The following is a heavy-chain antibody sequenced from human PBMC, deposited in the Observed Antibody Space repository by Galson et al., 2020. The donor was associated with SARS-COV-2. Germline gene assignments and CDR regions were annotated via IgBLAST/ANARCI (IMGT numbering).Heavy chain of an antibody. D-gene: IGHD2-2*02. V-gene: IGHV4-34*01. CDR3: ARDLAVFCSSTSCYRAGDAFDI. CDR1: GGSFSGYY. CDR2: INHSGST. Sequence: SETLSLTCAVYGGSFSGYYCSWIRQPPGKGLEWIGEINHSGSTNYNPSLKSRVTISVDTSKNQFSLKLGSVTAADTAVYYCARDLAVFCSSTSCYRAGDAFDIWCQGTMVTVSS. J-gene: IGHJ3*02.